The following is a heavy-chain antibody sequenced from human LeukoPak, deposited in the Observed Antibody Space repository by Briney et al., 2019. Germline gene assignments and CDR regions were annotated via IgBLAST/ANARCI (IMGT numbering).Heavy chain of an antibody. D-gene: IGHD3-3*01. CDR2: IRYDGSNK. Sequence: PGGSLRLSCVASGFTFSSYGTHWVRQAPGKGLEWVAFIRYDGSNKYYADSVKGRFTISRDNSKNTLYLQMNSLRAEDTAVYYCAKDRRVTIFGVVSVTGPCQHWGQGTLVTVSS. CDR3: AKDRRVTIFGVVSVTGPCQH. J-gene: IGHJ1*01. CDR1: GFTFSSYG. V-gene: IGHV3-30*02.